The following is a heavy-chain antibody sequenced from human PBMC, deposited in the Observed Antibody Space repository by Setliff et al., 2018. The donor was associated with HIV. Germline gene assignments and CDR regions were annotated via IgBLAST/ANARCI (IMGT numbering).Heavy chain of an antibody. Sequence: SETLSLTCTVSGASITSHYWSWIRQSPGRELEWIGYIYSTGSTNYNPSLQSRVTISVDTSKNQFFLKLSSVTAADTAVYYCVRGYCSSTTCYDDYYYMDVWGKGSTVTVSS. CDR3: VRGYCSSTTCYDDYYYMDV. CDR1: GASITSHY. D-gene: IGHD2-2*01. CDR2: IYSTGST. J-gene: IGHJ6*03. V-gene: IGHV4-59*11.